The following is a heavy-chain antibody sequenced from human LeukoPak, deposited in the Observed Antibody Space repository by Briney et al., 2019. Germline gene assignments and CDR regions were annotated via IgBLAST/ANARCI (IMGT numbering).Heavy chain of an antibody. Sequence: SETLSLTCTVSGGSISSGDYYWSWIRQPPGKGLEWIGYIYYSGSTYYNPSLKSRVTISVDTSKNQFSLKLSSVTAADTAVYYCARVGTRCSGGSCYTFDYWGQGTLVTVSS. J-gene: IGHJ4*02. CDR1: GGSISSGDYY. D-gene: IGHD2-15*01. V-gene: IGHV4-30-4*01. CDR2: IYYSGST. CDR3: ARVGTRCSGGSCYTFDY.